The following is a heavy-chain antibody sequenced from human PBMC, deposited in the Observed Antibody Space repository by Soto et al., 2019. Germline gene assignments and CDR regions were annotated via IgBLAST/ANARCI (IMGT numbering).Heavy chain of an antibody. Sequence: QVQLVQSGAEVKKPGSSVKVSCKASGGTFSSYAISWVRQAPGQGLEWMGGIIPIFGTANYAQKFQGRVTITADESTSTAYMELRSLRSEDTAVYYLAIDRMQSSYGSFYYFDYCGQGTPVTVSS. J-gene: IGHJ4*02. CDR3: AIDRMQSSYGSFYYFDY. V-gene: IGHV1-69*01. CDR2: IIPIFGTA. D-gene: IGHD5-18*01. CDR1: GGTFSSYA.